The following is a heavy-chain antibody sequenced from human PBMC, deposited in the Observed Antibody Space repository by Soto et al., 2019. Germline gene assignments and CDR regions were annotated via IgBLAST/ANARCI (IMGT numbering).Heavy chain of an antibody. V-gene: IGHV1-3*01. CDR1: GYTFTSYA. J-gene: IGHJ4*02. Sequence: ASVKVSCKASGYTFTSYAMHWVRQAPGQRLEWMGWINAGNGNTKYSQKFQGRFTISRDDSENTLYLQMSSLRAEDTAVYYCAKRKYCPSTTCFDYWGQGTQVTVSS. CDR2: INAGNGNT. CDR3: AKRKYCPSTTCFDY. D-gene: IGHD2-2*01.